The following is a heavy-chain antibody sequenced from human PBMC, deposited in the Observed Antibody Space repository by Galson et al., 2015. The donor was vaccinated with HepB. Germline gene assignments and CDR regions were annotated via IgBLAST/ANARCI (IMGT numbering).Heavy chain of an antibody. CDR1: GFTFSNAW. J-gene: IGHJ4*02. V-gene: IGHV3-15*01. D-gene: IGHD3-3*01. CDR2: IKSKTDGGTT. CDR3: TTGIPKRYYDFWSGYYPVDY. Sequence: SLRLSCAASGFTFSNAWMSWVRQAPGKGLEWVGRIKSKTDGGTTDYAAPVKGRFTISRDDSKNTLYLQMNSLKTEDTAVYYCTTGIPKRYYDFWSGYYPVDYWGQGTLVTVSS.